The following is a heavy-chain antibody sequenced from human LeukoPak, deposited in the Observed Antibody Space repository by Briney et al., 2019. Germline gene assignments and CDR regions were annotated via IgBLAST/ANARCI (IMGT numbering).Heavy chain of an antibody. D-gene: IGHD6-13*01. CDR3: AKDPGYSSSQGPFDY. Sequence: GGSLRLSCAASGFTFNTHAMSWVRQAPGKGLEWVSAISGSGSSTYYADSVKGRFTISRDNSKNTLYLQMNSLRAEDTAVYYCAKDPGYSSSQGPFDYWGQGTLVTVSS. V-gene: IGHV3-23*01. CDR1: GFTFNTHA. CDR2: ISGSGSST. J-gene: IGHJ4*02.